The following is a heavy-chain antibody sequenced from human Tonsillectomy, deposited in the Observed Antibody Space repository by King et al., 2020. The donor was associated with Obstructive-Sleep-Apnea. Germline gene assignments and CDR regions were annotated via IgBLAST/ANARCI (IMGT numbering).Heavy chain of an antibody. Sequence: QLVQSRAEVKKPGESLKISCKASGYNFAINWIGWVRQMPGKGLQWMGIIFPADSDTRYSPSFQGRVTLSADKSVSTAYLQWSSLKASDTAMYYCASQGDLLELRDDALDIWGQGTMVTVSS. CDR3: ASQGDLLELRDDALDI. V-gene: IGHV5-51*01. CDR2: IFPADSDT. J-gene: IGHJ3*02. D-gene: IGHD1-7*01. CDR1: GYNFAINW.